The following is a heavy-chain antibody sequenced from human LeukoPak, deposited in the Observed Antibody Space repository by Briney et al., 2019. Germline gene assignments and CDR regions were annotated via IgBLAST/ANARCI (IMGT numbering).Heavy chain of an antibody. Sequence: GGSLRLSCVVSGLTFSSYSMNWVRQAPGKGLEWVSYISSSGRTIYYADSVKGRFTISRDNAKNSLYLQMNSLRAEDTAVYYCAKAPIPWEPFDYWGQGTLVTVSS. J-gene: IGHJ4*02. CDR2: ISSSGRTI. CDR3: AKAPIPWEPFDY. D-gene: IGHD1-26*01. V-gene: IGHV3-48*04. CDR1: GLTFSSYS.